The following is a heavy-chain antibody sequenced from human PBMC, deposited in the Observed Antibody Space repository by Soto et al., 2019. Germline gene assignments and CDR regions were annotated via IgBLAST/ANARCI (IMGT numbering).Heavy chain of an antibody. Sequence: PSETLSLTCTVSGGSISSYYWSWIRQPPGKGLEWIGYIYYSGSTNYNPSLKSRVTISVDTSKNQFSLKLSSVTAADTAVYYCARVAWLDAEYFQHWGQGTLVTVSS. J-gene: IGHJ1*01. CDR1: GGSISSYY. D-gene: IGHD6-19*01. CDR2: IYYSGST. V-gene: IGHV4-59*01. CDR3: ARVAWLDAEYFQH.